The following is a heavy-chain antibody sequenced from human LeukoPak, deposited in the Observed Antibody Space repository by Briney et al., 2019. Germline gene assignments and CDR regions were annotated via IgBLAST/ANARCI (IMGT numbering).Heavy chain of an antibody. J-gene: IGHJ4*02. CDR3: AKDGHCSSTSCYAE. V-gene: IGHV3-23*01. D-gene: IGHD2-2*01. Sequence: GGSLRLSCAASGFTFSSYAMSWVRQAPGKGLEWVPAISGSGGSTYYADSVKGRFTISRDNSKNTLYLQMNSLRAEDTAVYYCAKDGHCSSTSCYAEWGQGTLVTVSS. CDR1: GFTFSSYA. CDR2: ISGSGGST.